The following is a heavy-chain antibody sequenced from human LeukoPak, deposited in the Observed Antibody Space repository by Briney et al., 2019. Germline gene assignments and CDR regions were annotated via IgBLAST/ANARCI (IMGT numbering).Heavy chain of an antibody. Sequence: SVKVSCKASGGTFSSYTISWVRQAPGQGLEWMGRIIPILGIANYAQKFQGRVTITADKSTSTAYMELSSLRSEDTAVYYCARGTWDCSSTSCYSGNWFDPWGQGTLVTVSS. J-gene: IGHJ5*02. V-gene: IGHV1-69*02. D-gene: IGHD2-2*02. CDR3: ARGTWDCSSTSCYSGNWFDP. CDR1: GGTFSSYT. CDR2: IIPILGIA.